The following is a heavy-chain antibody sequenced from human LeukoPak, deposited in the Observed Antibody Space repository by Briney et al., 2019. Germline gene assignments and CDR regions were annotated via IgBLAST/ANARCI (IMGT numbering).Heavy chain of an antibody. D-gene: IGHD3-3*01. J-gene: IGHJ6*03. V-gene: IGHV4-4*07. Sequence: SETLSLTRTVSGGSISSYYWSWIRQPAGKGLEWIGRIYTSGSTNYNPSLKSRVTMSVDTSKNQFSLKLSSVTAADTAVYYCARDSALRIRFLEWFHYYYYMDVWGKGTTVTVSS. CDR1: GGSISSYY. CDR2: IYTSGST. CDR3: ARDSALRIRFLEWFHYYYYMDV.